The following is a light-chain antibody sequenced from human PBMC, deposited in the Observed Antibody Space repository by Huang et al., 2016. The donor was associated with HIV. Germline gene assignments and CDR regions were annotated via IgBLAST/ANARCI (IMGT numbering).Light chain of an antibody. J-gene: IGKJ2*01. V-gene: IGKV1-39*01. CDR1: QSFSSS. CDR2: AAS. CDR3: QQSDSTPYT. Sequence: DIQMTQSPSSLSASVGDRVTISCRSSQSFSSSLNWYQQRPGKAPKLLIYAASSLQSGVPSRFSGSGSGIDFSLTINSLQPEDFATYYCQQSDSTPYTFGQGTKLEIK.